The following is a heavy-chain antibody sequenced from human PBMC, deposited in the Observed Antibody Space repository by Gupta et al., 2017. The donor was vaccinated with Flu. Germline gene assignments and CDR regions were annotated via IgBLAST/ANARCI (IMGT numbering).Heavy chain of an antibody. J-gene: IGHJ5*01. Sequence: EVPLLESGGSLVHPGGSLRLSCAASGFTFTNYAMAWVRQAPGKGLEWVSTISGDGTAPYYAESVKGRFTISRDNSKNTVFLQMNNLRAEDMAIYYCARTGPPATSIRFDSWGQGALVTVS. CDR1: GFTFTNYA. D-gene: IGHD1-1*01. CDR2: ISGDGTAP. V-gene: IGHV3-23*01. CDR3: ARTGPPATSIRFDS.